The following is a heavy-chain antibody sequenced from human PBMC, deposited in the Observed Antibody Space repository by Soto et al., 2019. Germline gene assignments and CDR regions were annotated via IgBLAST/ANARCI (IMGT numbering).Heavy chain of an antibody. V-gene: IGHV1-69*13. D-gene: IGHD4-17*01. CDR3: ARRNYGGNVKLDP. CDR1: GGTFSSYA. J-gene: IGHJ5*02. CDR2: IIPIFGTA. Sequence: GASVKVSCKASGGTFSSYAISWVRQAPGQGLEWMGGIIPIFGTANYAQKFQGRVTITADESTSTAYMELSSLRSEDTAVYYCARRNYGGNVKLDPWGQGTLVTVSS.